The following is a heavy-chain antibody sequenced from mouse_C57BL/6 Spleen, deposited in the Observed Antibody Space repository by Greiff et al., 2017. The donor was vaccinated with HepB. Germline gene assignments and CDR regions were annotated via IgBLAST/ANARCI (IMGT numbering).Heavy chain of an antibody. V-gene: IGHV1-53*01. J-gene: IGHJ4*01. CDR1: GYTFTSYW. CDR2: INPSNGGT. Sequence: VQLQQPGTELVKPGASVKLSCKASGYTFTSYWMHWVKQRPGQGLEWIGNINPSNGGTNYNEKFKSKATLTVDKSSSTAYMQLSSLTSEDSAVYYCARWGAYDGYSVYYAMDYWGQGTSVTVSS. CDR3: ARWGAYDGYSVYYAMDY. D-gene: IGHD2-3*01.